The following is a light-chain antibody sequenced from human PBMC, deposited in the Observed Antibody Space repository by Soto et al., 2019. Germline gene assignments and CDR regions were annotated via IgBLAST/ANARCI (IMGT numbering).Light chain of an antibody. J-gene: IGKJ5*01. CDR1: LSVSNY. Sequence: EIVMTQAPATLSVSPGERVTLSCRASLSVSNYLAWYQHKPGQPPRLLIYGASTRATGIPARFSGSGSGTDFTLTINTLQSEDSAVYFCQQCSDWPLFTFGQGTRLEIK. CDR3: QQCSDWPLFT. V-gene: IGKV3-15*01. CDR2: GAS.